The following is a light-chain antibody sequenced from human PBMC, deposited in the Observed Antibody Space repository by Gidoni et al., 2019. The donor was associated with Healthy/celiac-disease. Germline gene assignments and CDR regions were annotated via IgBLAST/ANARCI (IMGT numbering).Light chain of an antibody. CDR2: DAS. CDR1: QSVSSY. CDR3: QQRSNWPPSIT. V-gene: IGKV3-11*01. Sequence: EIVLTQSPATLSLSPGERATLSCRARQSVSSYLAWYQQKPGQAPRLLIYDASNRATGIPARFSGSGSWTDFTLTISSLEPEDFAVYYCQQRSNWPPSITFGQGTRLEIK. J-gene: IGKJ5*01.